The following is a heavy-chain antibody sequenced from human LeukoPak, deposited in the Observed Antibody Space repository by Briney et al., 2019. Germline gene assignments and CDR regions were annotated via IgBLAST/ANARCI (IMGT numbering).Heavy chain of an antibody. J-gene: IGHJ4*02. V-gene: IGHV3-30*04. CDR3: VVPAAIGDV. CDR2: ISYDGSNK. CDR1: GYTFSNYA. D-gene: IGHD2-2*01. Sequence: PGGSLRLSCAASGYTFSNYAMHWVRQAPGKGLEWVAVISYDGSNKYYADSVKGRFTISRDNSKNTLYLQMNSLRAEDTAVYYVVVPAAIGDVWGQGTLVTVSS.